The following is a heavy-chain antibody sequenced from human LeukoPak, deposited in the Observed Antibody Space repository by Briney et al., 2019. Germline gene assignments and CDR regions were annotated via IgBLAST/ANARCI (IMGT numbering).Heavy chain of an antibody. CDR2: IRYDGSAY. Sequence: PGGSLRLSCVASGFTFSRYGIHWVRQPPGKGLEWGAVIRYDGSAYSYADSVKGRFTISRDNSKNTLYLHMSSLRAEDTAVYFCARDVWFGDYRWFDPWGQGTLVSVPS. D-gene: IGHD3-10*01. J-gene: IGHJ5*02. V-gene: IGHV3-33*01. CDR3: ARDVWFGDYRWFDP. CDR1: GFTFSRYG.